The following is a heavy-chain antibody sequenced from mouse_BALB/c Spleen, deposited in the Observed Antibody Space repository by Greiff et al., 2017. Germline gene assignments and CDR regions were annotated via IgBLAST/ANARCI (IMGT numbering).Heavy chain of an antibody. D-gene: IGHD1-2*01. Sequence: VQLQQSGAELMKPGASVKISCKATGYTFSSYWIEWVKQRPGHGLEWIGEILPGSGSTNYNQKFKDKATLTVDKSSSTAYMQLSSPTSEDSAVYYCTRKAITTAYWYFDVWGAGTTVTVSS. V-gene: IGHV1-9*01. CDR2: ILPGSGST. CDR3: TRKAITTAYWYFDV. CDR1: GYTFSSYW. J-gene: IGHJ1*01.